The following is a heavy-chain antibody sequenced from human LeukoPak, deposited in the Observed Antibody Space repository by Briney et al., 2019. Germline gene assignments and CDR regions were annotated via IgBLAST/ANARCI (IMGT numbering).Heavy chain of an antibody. CDR1: AVTFSNAL. Sequence: SGGSLRLSCAASAVTFSNALMNWVRQAPGKGLEWVGRIKSKGDGGTTDYAAPVKGRFTISRDDSKNTLYLQMNSLKTEDTAVYYCTSNPSYWGQGTLVTVSS. V-gene: IGHV3-15*01. CDR3: TSNPSY. CDR2: IKSKGDGGTT. J-gene: IGHJ4*02.